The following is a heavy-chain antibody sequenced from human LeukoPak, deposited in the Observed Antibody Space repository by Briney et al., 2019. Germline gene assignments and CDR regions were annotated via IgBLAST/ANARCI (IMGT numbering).Heavy chain of an antibody. D-gene: IGHD3-3*01. V-gene: IGHV1-8*03. J-gene: IGHJ4*02. CDR2: MNPNSGNT. CDR1: GYTFTSYD. Sequence: ASVKVSCKASGYTFTSYDINWVREATGQGLEWMGWMNPNSGNTGYAQKFQGRVTITRDTSISTAYMELSSLSSEETAVYSCASGPTTHYDFWSGYKEFDYWGPGTLVTVSS. CDR3: ASGPTTHYDFWSGYKEFDY.